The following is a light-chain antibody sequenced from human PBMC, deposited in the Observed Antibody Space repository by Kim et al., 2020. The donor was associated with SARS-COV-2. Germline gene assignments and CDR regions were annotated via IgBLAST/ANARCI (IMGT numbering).Light chain of an antibody. CDR2: DAS. CDR1: QDISNH. CDR3: QQFDNLPYT. Sequence: DIQMTQSPSSLSASIGDRVTITCQASQDISNHLNWYQQKPGKAPKLLIYDASKSETGAPSRFRGRGSGSDFTLTISSLQPEDIATYFCQQFDNLPYTFGQGTKLEI. V-gene: IGKV1-33*01. J-gene: IGKJ2*01.